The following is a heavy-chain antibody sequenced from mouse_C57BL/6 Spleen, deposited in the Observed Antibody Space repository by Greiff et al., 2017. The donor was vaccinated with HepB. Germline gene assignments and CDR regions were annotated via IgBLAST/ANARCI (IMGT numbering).Heavy chain of an antibody. Sequence: EVQLQQSGTVLARPGASVKMSCKTSGYTFTSYWMHWVKQRPGQGLEWIGAIYPGNSDTSNNQKFKGKAKLTAVTSASTAYMALSSLTNVYSAVYYCTRNYGSPYWYFDVWGTGTTVTVSS. J-gene: IGHJ1*03. CDR2: IYPGNSDT. D-gene: IGHD1-1*01. CDR3: TRNYGSPYWYFDV. V-gene: IGHV1-5*01. CDR1: GYTFTSYW.